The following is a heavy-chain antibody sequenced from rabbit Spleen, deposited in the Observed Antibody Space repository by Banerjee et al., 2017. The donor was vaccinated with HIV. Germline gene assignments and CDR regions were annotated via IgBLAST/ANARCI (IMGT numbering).Heavy chain of an antibody. J-gene: IGHJ4*01. V-gene: IGHV1S40*01. D-gene: IGHD1-1*01. Sequence: QSLEESGGDLVKPGASLTLTCTASGFSFSNSDYMCWVRQAPGKGLEWIGCIYVGWSDYTWYAIWAKGRFTISKTSSTTVTLQMTSLTVADTATYFCARGTDVGYWRWYLHLWGPGTLVTVS. CDR1: GFSFSNSDY. CDR2: IYVGWSDYT. CDR3: ARGTDVGYWRWYLHL.